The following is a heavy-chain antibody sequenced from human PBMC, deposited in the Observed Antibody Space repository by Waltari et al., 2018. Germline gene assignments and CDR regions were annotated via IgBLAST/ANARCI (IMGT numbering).Heavy chain of an antibody. Sequence: QVQLQESGPGLVKPSQTLSLTCTVSGGSISSGSYYWSWIRQPAGKGLEWIGRIYTCGSTNYNPSLKSRVTISVDTSKNQFSLKLSSVTAADTAVYYCARGRWMLLYDAFDIWGQGTMVTVSS. V-gene: IGHV4-61*02. CDR1: GGSISSGSYY. CDR3: ARGRWMLLYDAFDI. D-gene: IGHD2-2*03. J-gene: IGHJ3*02. CDR2: IYTCGST.